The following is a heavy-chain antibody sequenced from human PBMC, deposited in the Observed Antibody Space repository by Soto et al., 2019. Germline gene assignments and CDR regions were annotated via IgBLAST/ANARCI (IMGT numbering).Heavy chain of an antibody. CDR1: GGSFSGYY. D-gene: IGHD3-3*01. V-gene: IGHV4-34*01. Sequence: SETLSLTCAAYGGSFSGYYWRWIRQPPGKGLERIGEINHSGSTNYNPSLKSRVTISVDTSKNQFSLNLSSVTAADTAVYYCARGSRLITIFGVVPHTRNWLDPWGKETLFTVSS. J-gene: IGHJ5*02. CDR3: ARGSRLITIFGVVPHTRNWLDP. CDR2: INHSGST.